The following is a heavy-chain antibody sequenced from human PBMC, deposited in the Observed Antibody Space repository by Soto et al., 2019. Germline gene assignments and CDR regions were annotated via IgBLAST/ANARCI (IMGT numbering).Heavy chain of an antibody. Sequence: QVQLQESGPGLVKPSQTLSLSCSVSGVSITTSGHYWNWVRQRPGRGLEWIGYIDSSGTTYYNPSLKTRLAMSVEPSTNQISPKLSSVTAADTALYFCALGMFMDVWGRGTTVIVSS. CDR2: IDSSGTT. CDR1: GVSITTSGHY. V-gene: IGHV4-31*03. D-gene: IGHD3-16*01. J-gene: IGHJ6*03. CDR3: ALGMFMDV.